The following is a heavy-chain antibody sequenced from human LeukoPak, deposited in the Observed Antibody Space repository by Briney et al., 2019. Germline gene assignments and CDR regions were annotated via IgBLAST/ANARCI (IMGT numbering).Heavy chain of an antibody. CDR3: AREKQSGGTPFDY. D-gene: IGHD1-26*01. J-gene: IGHJ4*02. V-gene: IGHV3-30*04. Sequence: PGRSLRLSCVASGFTLTGHSMHWVRQAPGKGLEWVAVVADDEKTIFYADSLKGRFTVSRDNSKNTVCLQMNSLRDEDTAVYYCAREKQSGGTPFDYWGQGSLVTVSS. CDR1: GFTLTGHS. CDR2: VADDEKTI.